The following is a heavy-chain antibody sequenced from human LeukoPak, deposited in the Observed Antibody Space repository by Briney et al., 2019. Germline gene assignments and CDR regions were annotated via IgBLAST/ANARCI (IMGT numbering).Heavy chain of an antibody. CDR1: GYTFTGYY. CDR3: ARDMGIRGVRTPFDY. Sequence: ASVKVSCKASGYTFTGYYMHWVRQAPGQGLESMGGIDPGSGNTKYAQKFQGRVTMTRDTSINTAYMELSRLTSDDTAVYHCARDMGIRGVRTPFDYWGQGTLVAVSS. V-gene: IGHV1-2*02. J-gene: IGHJ4*02. D-gene: IGHD3-10*01. CDR2: IDPGSGNT.